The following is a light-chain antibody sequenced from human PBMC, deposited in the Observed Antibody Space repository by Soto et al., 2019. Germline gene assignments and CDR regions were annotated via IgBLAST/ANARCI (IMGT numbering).Light chain of an antibody. CDR2: SAS. V-gene: IGKV1-12*01. J-gene: IGKJ4*01. CDR1: QGINKW. CDR3: QQANTSALT. Sequence: DIQMTQSPSSVSASVGDRVTITWRASQGINKWLAWYQQKPGTAPKLLIYSASSLQSGVPSRFRGSGSGTDFTITISSLKNEEFETYYCQQANTSALTFGGGTKVDIK.